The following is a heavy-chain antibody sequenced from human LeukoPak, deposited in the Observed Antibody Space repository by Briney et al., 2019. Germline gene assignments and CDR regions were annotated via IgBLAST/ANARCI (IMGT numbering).Heavy chain of an antibody. Sequence: GGSLRLSCAASGFTFTRYTMHWLRQAPGKGLEWVALVLYNGSKKYYADSLKGRFTISRDNSKNTLSLEVNGLRADDTAVYYCVKDNYGCILYIWGQGKLVTVSS. CDR2: VLYNGSKK. D-gene: IGHD3-10*01. J-gene: IGHJ4*02. CDR3: VKDNYGCILYI. CDR1: GFTFTRYT. V-gene: IGHV3-30*04.